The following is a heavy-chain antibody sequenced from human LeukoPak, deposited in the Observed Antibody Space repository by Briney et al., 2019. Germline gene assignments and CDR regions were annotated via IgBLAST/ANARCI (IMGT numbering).Heavy chain of an antibody. V-gene: IGHV1-24*01. D-gene: IGHD3-9*01. J-gene: IGHJ4*02. CDR3: ATGPSAGRYFDSVDY. CDR2: FDPEDGET. CDR1: GYTLTELS. Sequence: ASVKVSCKVSGYTLTELSTHWVRQAPGKGLEWMGGFDPEDGETIYAQKFQGRVTMTEDTSTDTAYMELSSLRSEDTAVYYCATGPSAGRYFDSVDYWGQGTLVTVSS.